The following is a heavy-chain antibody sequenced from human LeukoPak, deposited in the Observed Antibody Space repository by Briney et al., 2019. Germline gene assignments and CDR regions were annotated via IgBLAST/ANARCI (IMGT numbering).Heavy chain of an antibody. J-gene: IGHJ4*02. CDR3: ARDLDY. Sequence: GRSLRLSCAASGFTFSSYAMHWVRQAPGKGLEWVAVISYDGSNKYYADSVKGRFTIFRDNSKNTLYLQMNSLRAEDTAVYYCARDLDYWGQGTLVTVSS. CDR1: GFTFSSYA. V-gene: IGHV3-30*04. CDR2: ISYDGSNK.